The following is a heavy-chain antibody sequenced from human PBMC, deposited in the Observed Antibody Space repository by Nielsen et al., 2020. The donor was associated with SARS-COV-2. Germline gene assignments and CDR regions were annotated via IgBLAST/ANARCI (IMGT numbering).Heavy chain of an antibody. D-gene: IGHD2-15*01. Sequence: GESLKISCAASGFTFSDYYMSWIRQAPGKGLEWVSSISSSSSYIYYADSVKGRFTISRDNAKNSLYLQMNSLRAEDTAVYYCAREAVAVYYYGMDVWGQGTTVTVSS. J-gene: IGHJ6*02. CDR1: GFTFSDYY. CDR2: ISSSSSYI. V-gene: IGHV3-11*06. CDR3: AREAVAVYYYGMDV.